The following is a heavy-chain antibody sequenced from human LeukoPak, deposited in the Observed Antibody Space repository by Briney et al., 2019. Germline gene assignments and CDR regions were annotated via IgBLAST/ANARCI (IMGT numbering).Heavy chain of an antibody. CDR1: GGSFSGYY. Sequence: SETLSLTCAVYGGSFSGYYWSWIRQPPGKGLEWIGEINHSGSTYYNPSLKSRVTISVDSSKSQFSLKLSSVTAADTSVYYCSRHYSGSYFDYWGQGTLVTVSS. CDR2: INHSGST. J-gene: IGHJ4*02. CDR3: SRHYSGSYFDY. V-gene: IGHV4-34*01. D-gene: IGHD1-26*01.